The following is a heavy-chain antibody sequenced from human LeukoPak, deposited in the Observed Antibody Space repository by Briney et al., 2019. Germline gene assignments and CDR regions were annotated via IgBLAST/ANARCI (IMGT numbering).Heavy chain of an antibody. CDR2: IIPIFGTA. Sequence: ASVKVSCKASGGTLSSYAISWVRQAPGQGLEWMGGIIPIFGTANYAQKFQGRVTITADESTSTAYMELSSLRSEDTAVYYCARDSITMTAFDIWGQGTMVTVSS. CDR1: GGTLSSYA. V-gene: IGHV1-69*01. CDR3: ARDSITMTAFDI. D-gene: IGHD3-22*01. J-gene: IGHJ3*02.